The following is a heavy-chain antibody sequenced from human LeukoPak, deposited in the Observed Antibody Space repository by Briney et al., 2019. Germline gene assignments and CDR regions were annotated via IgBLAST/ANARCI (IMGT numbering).Heavy chain of an antibody. CDR1: GYTFTGYY. CDR2: INLNSGGT. D-gene: IGHD5-18*01. V-gene: IGHV1-2*02. J-gene: IGHJ4*02. Sequence: ASVKVSCKASGYTFTGYYMHWVRQAPGQGLECMGWINLNSGGTNYAQKFQGRVTMTRDTSISTAYMELSRLRSDDTAVYYCARDSAPGDTYGLLGIDSWGQGTLVTVSS. CDR3: ARDSAPGDTYGLLGIDS.